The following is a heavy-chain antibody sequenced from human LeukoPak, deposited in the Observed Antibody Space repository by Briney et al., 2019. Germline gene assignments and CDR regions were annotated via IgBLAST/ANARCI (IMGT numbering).Heavy chain of an antibody. CDR2: ISSSSTI. D-gene: IGHD4-17*01. V-gene: IGHV3-48*04. CDR3: ARMAGLRTYAFDI. CDR1: GFTFSSYS. Sequence: GGSLRLSCAASGFTFSSYSMNWVRQAPGKGLEWVSYISSSSTIYYADSVKGRFTISRDNAKNSLYLQMNSLRVEDTAVYYCARMAGLRTYAFDIWGQGTMVTVSS. J-gene: IGHJ3*02.